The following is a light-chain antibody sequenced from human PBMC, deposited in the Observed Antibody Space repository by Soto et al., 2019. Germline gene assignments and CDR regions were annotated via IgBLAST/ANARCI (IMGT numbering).Light chain of an antibody. Sequence: VQMTQSPSSLSASVGERAILTCRASQGIGNHLDWYQQRPGKAPKLLIYAASTLPSGVPSRFSGSGSGTDFTLTISSLQPEDFATYYCQQYYYYPLSFGGGTKVDIK. CDR1: QGIGNH. CDR2: AAS. CDR3: QQYYYYPLS. V-gene: IGKV1-6*01. J-gene: IGKJ4*01.